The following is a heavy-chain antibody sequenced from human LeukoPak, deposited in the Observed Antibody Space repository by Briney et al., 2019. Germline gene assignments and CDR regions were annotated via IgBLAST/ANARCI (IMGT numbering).Heavy chain of an antibody. CDR2: VFYNGTT. V-gene: IGHV4-39*01. J-gene: IGHJ5*02. Sequence: GLEFIGDVFYNGTTYYNPTLKSRATISVDTSKNQFTLKLTSVTAADSAVYYCARRPRLVASTNWFDPWGQGTQVSVSS. CDR3: ARRPRLVASTNWFDP. D-gene: IGHD2-8*02.